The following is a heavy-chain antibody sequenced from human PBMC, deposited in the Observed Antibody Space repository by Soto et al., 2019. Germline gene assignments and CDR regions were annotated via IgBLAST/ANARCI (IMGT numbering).Heavy chain of an antibody. CDR2: IDYDGYS. J-gene: IGHJ6*02. V-gene: IGHV4-59*08. Sequence: QVQLQELGPGLVKPSETLSLTCTVSGGSITNYYCSWFRQPPGKGLEWIGYIDYDGYSAYNLSLKRRVTLSMDASKTQFSLMLESVTATDTAMYYCARHGFGPLHGLVDVWGPGTTVIVSS. CDR3: ARHGFGPLHGLVDV. CDR1: GGSITNYY. D-gene: IGHD3-10*01.